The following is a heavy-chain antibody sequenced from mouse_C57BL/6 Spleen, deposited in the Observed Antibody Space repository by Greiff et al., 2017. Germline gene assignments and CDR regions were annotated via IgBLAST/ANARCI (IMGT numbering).Heavy chain of an antibody. CDR1: GFTFSSYA. D-gene: IGHD2-1*01. CDR3: TRGGYGNPWCAY. V-gene: IGHV5-9-1*02. Sequence: EVKVVESVEGLVKPGGSLKLSCAASGFTFSSYAMSWVRQTPEKRLEWVAYISSGGDYIYYADPVKGRFTISRDNARNTLYLQMSSLKSEDTAMYYCTRGGYGNPWCAYWGQGTLVTVSA. CDR2: ISSGGDYI. J-gene: IGHJ3*01.